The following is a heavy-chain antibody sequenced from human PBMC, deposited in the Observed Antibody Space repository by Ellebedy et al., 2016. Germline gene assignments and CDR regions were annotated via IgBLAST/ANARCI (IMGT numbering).Heavy chain of an antibody. CDR3: ASSLMENEAVAGTAFFQY. Sequence: GGSLRLSCAASGFTFSTYSMNWVRQAPGKGLEWVSSISSSSTYIYYGDSVKGRFTISRDNAKNSLYLQMNSLRAEDTAVYYCASSLMENEAVAGTAFFQYWGQGTLVTVSS. CDR1: GFTFSTYS. D-gene: IGHD6-19*01. J-gene: IGHJ1*01. V-gene: IGHV3-21*01. CDR2: ISSSSTYI.